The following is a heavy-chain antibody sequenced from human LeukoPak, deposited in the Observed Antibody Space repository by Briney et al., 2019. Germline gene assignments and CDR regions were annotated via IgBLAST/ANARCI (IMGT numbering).Heavy chain of an antibody. CDR3: ARERVYYDSSGYYFRDAFDI. J-gene: IGHJ3*02. V-gene: IGHV3-11*01. Sequence: GGSLRLSCAASGFTFNDYYMSWIHQAPGKGLEWVSYISSSGSTIYYADSVKGRFTISRDNAKNSLYLQMNSLRAEDTAVYYCARERVYYDSSGYYFRDAFDIWGQGTMVTVSS. CDR2: ISSSGSTI. CDR1: GFTFNDYY. D-gene: IGHD3-22*01.